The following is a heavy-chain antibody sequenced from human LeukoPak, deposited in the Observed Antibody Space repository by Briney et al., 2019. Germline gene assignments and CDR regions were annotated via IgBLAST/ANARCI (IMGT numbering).Heavy chain of an antibody. J-gene: IGHJ5*02. V-gene: IGHV4-4*09. CDR3: ARHGVSGYYGSGSYYNWFDP. CDR2: IYTSGGT. D-gene: IGHD3-10*01. Sequence: SETLSLTCTVSGDSISSYYWSWIRQPPGKGLEWIGYIYTSGGTNYIPSLKGRVTISIDTSKNQFSLKLSSVTAADSAVYYCARHGVSGYYGSGSYYNWFDPWGQGTLVTVSS. CDR1: GDSISSYY.